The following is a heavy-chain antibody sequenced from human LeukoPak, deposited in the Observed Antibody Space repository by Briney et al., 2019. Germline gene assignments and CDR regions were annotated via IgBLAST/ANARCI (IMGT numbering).Heavy chain of an antibody. J-gene: IGHJ4*02. CDR3: ARAKGLTYYFDY. V-gene: IGHV3-30*01. Sequence: PGGSLRLSCAASGFTFSSYAMHWVRQAPGKGLEWVAVISYDGSNKYYADSVKGRFTISRDNSKNTLYLQMNSLRAEDTAVYYCARAKGLTYYFDYWGQGTLVTVSS. D-gene: IGHD3-16*01. CDR1: GFTFSSYA. CDR2: ISYDGSNK.